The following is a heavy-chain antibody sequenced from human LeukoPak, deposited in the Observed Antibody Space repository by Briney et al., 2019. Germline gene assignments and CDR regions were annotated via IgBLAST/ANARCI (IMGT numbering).Heavy chain of an antibody. D-gene: IGHD3-10*01. CDR3: AREGPGGITMVRGVIDWFDP. V-gene: IGHV1-18*01. Sequence: GASVKVSCKASGYTFTSYGISWVRQAPGQGLEWMGWISAYNGNTNYAQKLQGRVTMTTDTSTSTAYMELRSLRSDDTAVYYCAREGPGGITMVRGVIDWFDPWGQGTLVTVSS. J-gene: IGHJ5*02. CDR1: GYTFTSYG. CDR2: ISAYNGNT.